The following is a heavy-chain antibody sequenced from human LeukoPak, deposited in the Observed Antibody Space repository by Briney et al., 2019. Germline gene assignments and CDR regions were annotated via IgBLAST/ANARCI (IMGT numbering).Heavy chain of an antibody. J-gene: IGHJ6*03. Sequence: TGGSLRLSCAASGFTFSSYSMNWVRQAPGKGLEWVSSISSSESYIYYADSVKGRFTISRDNAKPSLYLQMNSLRAEDTAVYYCARYDRLVATTDMDVWGKGTTVTVSS. D-gene: IGHD5-12*01. CDR1: GFTFSSYS. V-gene: IGHV3-21*01. CDR2: ISSSESYI. CDR3: ARYDRLVATTDMDV.